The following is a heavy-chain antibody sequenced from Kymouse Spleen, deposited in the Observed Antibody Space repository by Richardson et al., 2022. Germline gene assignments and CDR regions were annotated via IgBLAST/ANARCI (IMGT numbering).Heavy chain of an antibody. CDR3: AKDEGSGSYHLYYYGMDV. Sequence: QVQLVESGGGVVQPGRSLRLSCAASGFTFSSYGMHWVRQAPGKGLEWVAVISYDGSNKYYADSVKGRFTISRDNSKNTLYLQMNSLRAEDTAVYYCAKDEGSGSYHLYYYGMDVWGQGTTVTVSS. D-gene: IGHD3-10*01. J-gene: IGHJ6*02. CDR2: ISYDGSNK. V-gene: IGHV3-30*18. CDR1: GFTFSSYG.